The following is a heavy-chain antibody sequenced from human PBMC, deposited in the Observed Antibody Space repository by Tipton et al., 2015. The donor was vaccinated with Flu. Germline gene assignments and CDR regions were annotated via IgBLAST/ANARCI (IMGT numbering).Heavy chain of an antibody. V-gene: IGHV4-38-2*01. CDR3: AGQRLILDDSSGYYDY. J-gene: IGHJ4*02. CDR2: IYHSGST. D-gene: IGHD3-22*01. CDR1: GYSISSGYY. Sequence: LRLSCAVSGYSISSGYYWGWNRQPPGKGREWIGSIYHSGSTYYNPSLKSRVTISVDTSKNQFSLKLSSVTAADTAVYYCAGQRLILDDSSGYYDYWGQGTLVTVSS.